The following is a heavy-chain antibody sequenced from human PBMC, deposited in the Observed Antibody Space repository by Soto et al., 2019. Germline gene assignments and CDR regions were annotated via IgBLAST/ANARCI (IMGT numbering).Heavy chain of an antibody. V-gene: IGHV3-23*01. D-gene: IGHD2-21*02. CDR2: ISGSGGST. J-gene: IGHJ2*01. CDR3: AKDRAYCGGDCSYWYFDL. Sequence: EVQLLESGGGLVQPGGSLRLSCATSGFTFSSYAMSWVRQAPGKGLEWVSAISGSGGSTYYADSVRGRFTISRDNSKNTLYLQMNSLRAEDTAVYYCAKDRAYCGGDCSYWYFDLWGRGTLVTVSS. CDR1: GFTFSSYA.